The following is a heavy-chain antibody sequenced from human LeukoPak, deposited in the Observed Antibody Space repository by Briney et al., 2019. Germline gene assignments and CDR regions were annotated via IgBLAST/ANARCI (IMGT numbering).Heavy chain of an antibody. Sequence: GGSLRLSCAASGFTFSDYYMTWIRQASGRGLEWVSLISASGGNSYYADSVKGRFTVSRDSSKNTLHLQMNSLRAEDTAIYYCAKGKVVTGIDYWGQGTLVTVSS. CDR3: AKGKVVTGIDY. J-gene: IGHJ4*02. CDR2: ISASGGNS. CDR1: GFTFSDYY. D-gene: IGHD2-21*02. V-gene: IGHV3-23*01.